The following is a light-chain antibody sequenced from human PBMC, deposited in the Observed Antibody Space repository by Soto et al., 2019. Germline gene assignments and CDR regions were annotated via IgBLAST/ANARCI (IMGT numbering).Light chain of an antibody. Sequence: DIQMTQSPSYLSASVGDRVTITCRASQGISNNLAWYQQKPGKVPKLLIYAASTLQSGVPSRFSGSGSGTDFTLTISSLQPEDVATYYCLKYNSSPFTFGQGTRVEIK. J-gene: IGKJ5*01. CDR3: LKYNSSPFT. V-gene: IGKV1-27*01. CDR2: AAS. CDR1: QGISNN.